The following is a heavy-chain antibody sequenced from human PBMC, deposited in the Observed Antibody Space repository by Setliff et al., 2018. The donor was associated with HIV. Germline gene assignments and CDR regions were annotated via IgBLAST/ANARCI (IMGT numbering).Heavy chain of an antibody. Sequence: GGSLRLSCFASGFTFSSYTMNWVRQAPVKGLEWVSSISSTTTTIYHADSVKGRFTISRDNSKNTVYLQMNSLRTEDTALYYCTPLDYWGQGTLVTVSS. D-gene: IGHD2-15*01. CDR2: ISSTTTTI. V-gene: IGHV3-48*04. CDR1: GFTFSSYT. J-gene: IGHJ4*02. CDR3: TPLDY.